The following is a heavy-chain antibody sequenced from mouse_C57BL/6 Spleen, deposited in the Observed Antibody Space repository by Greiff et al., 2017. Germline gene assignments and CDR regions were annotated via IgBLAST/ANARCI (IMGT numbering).Heavy chain of an antibody. CDR1: GYTFTSYW. D-gene: IGHD2-4*01. V-gene: IGHV1-55*01. CDR2: IYPGSGST. J-gene: IGHJ2*01. Sequence: QVQLKQPGAELVKPGASVKMSCKASGYTFTSYWITWVKQRPGQGLEWIGDIYPGSGSTNYNEKFKSKATLTVDTSSSTAYMQLSSLTSEDSAVYYCAREAYDYGGKNYFDYWGQGTTLTVSS. CDR3: AREAYDYGGKNYFDY.